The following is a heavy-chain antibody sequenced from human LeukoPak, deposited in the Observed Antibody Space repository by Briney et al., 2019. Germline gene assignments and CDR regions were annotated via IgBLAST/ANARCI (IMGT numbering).Heavy chain of an antibody. D-gene: IGHD2-2*01. Sequence: SETLSLTCAVYGGSFSGYYWSWIRQPPGKGLEWIGEINHSGSTNYNPSLKSRVTISVDTSKNQFSLKLSSVTAADTAVYYCARGRIVVVPAAILGSNWFDPWGQGTLVTVSP. CDR1: GGSFSGYY. V-gene: IGHV4-34*01. CDR2: INHSGST. CDR3: ARGRIVVVPAAILGSNWFDP. J-gene: IGHJ5*02.